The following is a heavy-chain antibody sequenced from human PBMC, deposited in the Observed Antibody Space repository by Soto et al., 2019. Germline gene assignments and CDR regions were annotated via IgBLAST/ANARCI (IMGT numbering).Heavy chain of an antibody. CDR1: GFTFSTSA. V-gene: IGHV3-30-3*01. Sequence: QVQLVESGGGVVQPGRSLRLSCAASGFTFSTSAIHWVRQAPGKGLEWVAVISSDGSHQYYADSVRGRFTVSRDNSKNRIYRHRNSLGAEDTAVYYCARRCCSSTRCYLSCYAMEVWGQGTRVTVSS. D-gene: IGHD2-2*01. CDR2: ISSDGSHQ. CDR3: ARRCCSSTRCYLSCYAMEV. J-gene: IGHJ6*02.